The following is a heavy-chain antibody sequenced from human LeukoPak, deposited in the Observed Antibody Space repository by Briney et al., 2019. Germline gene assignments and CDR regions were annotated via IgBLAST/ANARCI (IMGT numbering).Heavy chain of an antibody. Sequence: ASVKVSCKASGYTFTGYYMHWVRQAPGQGLEWMGRINPNSGGTNYAQKFQGRVTMTRDTSISTAYMELSRLRSDDTAVYYCARDARDSSSSYTNFDYRGQGTLVTVSS. CDR2: INPNSGGT. CDR3: ARDARDSSSSYTNFDY. V-gene: IGHV1-2*06. CDR1: GYTFTGYY. D-gene: IGHD6-6*01. J-gene: IGHJ4*02.